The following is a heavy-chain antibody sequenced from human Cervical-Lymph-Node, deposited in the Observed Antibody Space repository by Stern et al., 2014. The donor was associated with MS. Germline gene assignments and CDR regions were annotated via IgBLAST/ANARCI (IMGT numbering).Heavy chain of an antibody. J-gene: IGHJ5*02. CDR3: ARDRYWGSYRYLGNWFDP. V-gene: IGHV4-59*01. D-gene: IGHD3-16*02. CDR2: IPNTGNT. CDR1: GGSISDSS. Sequence: QVQLQESGPGLVKPSETLSLTCTVSGGSISDSSWSWIRQPPGKGMEWIGYIPNTGNTDYSPSLKSRVTISLDTSKNQFSLSLNSVTAADTAVYYCARDRYWGSYRYLGNWFDPWGQGTLVTVSS.